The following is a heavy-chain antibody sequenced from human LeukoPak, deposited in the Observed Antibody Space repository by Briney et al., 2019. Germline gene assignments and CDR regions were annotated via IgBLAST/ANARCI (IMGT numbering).Heavy chain of an antibody. CDR3: ARDCFLEDSSSTSCACRDYYYYGMDV. V-gene: IGHV1-18*01. CDR1: GYTFTSYG. D-gene: IGHD2-2*01. Sequence: ASVKVSCKASGYTFTSYGISWVRQAPGQGLEWMGWISAYNGNTNYAQKLQGRVTMTTDTSTSTAYMELRSLRSDDTAVYYCARDCFLEDSSSTSCACRDYYYYGMDVWGQGTTVNVSS. J-gene: IGHJ6*02. CDR2: ISAYNGNT.